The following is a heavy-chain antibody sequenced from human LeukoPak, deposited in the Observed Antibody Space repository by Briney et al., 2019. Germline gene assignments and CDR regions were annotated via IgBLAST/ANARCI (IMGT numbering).Heavy chain of an antibody. CDR1: GGSISNTNYY. CDR2: VYYSGTT. V-gene: IGHV4-39*01. Sequence: PSETLSLTCTVSGGSISNTNYYWGWIRQPPGKGLEWIGSVYYSGTTYYNSSLKSRVTISVDTSKNQFSLKLSSVTAADTAMYYCVRYSMWGSYRYYFDYWGQGTLVTVSS. CDR3: VRYSMWGSYRYYFDY. J-gene: IGHJ4*02. D-gene: IGHD3-16*02.